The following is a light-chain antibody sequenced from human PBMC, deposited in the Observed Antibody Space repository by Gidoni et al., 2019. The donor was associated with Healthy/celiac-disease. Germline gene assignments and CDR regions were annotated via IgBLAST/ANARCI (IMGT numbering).Light chain of an antibody. CDR3: QQYSNWVT. CDR1: QSVRSN. J-gene: IGKJ3*01. CDR2: GAS. Sequence: EIVMTQSPATLSVSPGERATLPCRASQSVRSNLPWYQQKPGQAPRLLIYGASTRATGIPARFSGSGSGTEFTLTISSLQSEDFAVYYCQQYSNWVTFGPGTKVDIK. V-gene: IGKV3-15*01.